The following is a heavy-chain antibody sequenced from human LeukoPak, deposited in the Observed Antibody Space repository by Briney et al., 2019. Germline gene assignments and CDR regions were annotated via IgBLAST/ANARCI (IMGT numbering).Heavy chain of an antibody. J-gene: IGHJ4*02. Sequence: GGSLRLSCAASGFTVSSNYMSWVRQAPGKGLEWVSVIYSGGSTYYADSVKGRFTISRDNAKNSLYLQMNSLRAEDTAVYYCATSPWAVTERLLFDYWGQGTLVTVSS. D-gene: IGHD4-11*01. CDR2: IYSGGST. CDR1: GFTVSSNY. V-gene: IGHV3-66*01. CDR3: ATSPWAVTERLLFDY.